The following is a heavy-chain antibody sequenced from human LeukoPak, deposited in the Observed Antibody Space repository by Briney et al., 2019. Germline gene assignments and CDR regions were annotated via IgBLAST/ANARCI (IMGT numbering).Heavy chain of an antibody. CDR2: IYYSGST. CDR3: GIASRGYNWWYFDY. V-gene: IGHV4-59*01. J-gene: IGHJ4*02. CDR1: GGSISSYY. D-gene: IGHD5-24*01. Sequence: SETLSLTCTVSGGSISSYYWSWIRQPPGKGLEWIGYIYYSGSTNYNPSLKSRVTITVDNTKNQFPLKQISVPGGDAAVYYCGIASRGYNWWYFDYWGQGTLVTVSS.